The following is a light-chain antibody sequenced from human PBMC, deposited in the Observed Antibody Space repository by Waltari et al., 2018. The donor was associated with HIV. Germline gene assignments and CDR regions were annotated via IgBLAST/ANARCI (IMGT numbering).Light chain of an antibody. V-gene: IGLV2-23*02. Sequence: QSALTQPASVSGSPGQAITISCTGSRRDVGPSDSISWYQQHPGTAPKLIISDVTERPSGISNRFSGSKSGTTASLTISGLQAEDEAEYFCCSFAGSNFVFGSGTKVTVL. CDR2: DVT. J-gene: IGLJ1*01. CDR1: RRDVGPSDS. CDR3: CSFAGSNFV.